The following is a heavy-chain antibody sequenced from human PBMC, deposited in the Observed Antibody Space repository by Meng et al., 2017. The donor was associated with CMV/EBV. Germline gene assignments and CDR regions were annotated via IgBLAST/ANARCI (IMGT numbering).Heavy chain of an antibody. V-gene: IGHV3-53*01. CDR1: GFTFSSYA. CDR3: ARETTIGGMDV. CDR2: IYSGGST. J-gene: IGHJ6*02. D-gene: IGHD1-14*01. Sequence: GGSLRLSCAASGFTFSSYAMTWVRQAPGKRLEWVSVIYSGGSTYYADSVKGRFTISRDNSKNTLYLQMNSLRAEDTAVYYCARETTIGGMDVWGQGTTVTVSS.